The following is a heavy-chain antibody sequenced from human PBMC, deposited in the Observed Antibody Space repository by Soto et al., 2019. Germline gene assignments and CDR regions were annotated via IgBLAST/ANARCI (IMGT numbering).Heavy chain of an antibody. D-gene: IGHD3-10*01. V-gene: IGHV3-23*01. J-gene: IGHJ4*02. CDR3: AKEASMVRGVIITGYFDY. CDR1: GFTFSSYA. CDR2: ISGSGGST. Sequence: GGSLRLSCAASGFTFSSYAMSWVRQAPGKGLEWVSAISGSGGSTYYADSVKGRFTISRDNSKNTLYLQMNSLRAEDTAVYYCAKEASMVRGVIITGYFDYWGQGTLVTVSS.